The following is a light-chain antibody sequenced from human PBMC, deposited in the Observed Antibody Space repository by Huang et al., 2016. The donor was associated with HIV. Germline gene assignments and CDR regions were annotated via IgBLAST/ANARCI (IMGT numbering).Light chain of an antibody. CDR3: QQYETSPPWT. V-gene: IGKV3-20*01. CDR2: GAS. CDR1: QSVSSSY. J-gene: IGKJ1*01. Sequence: EIVLTQSPGTLSLSPGERATLSCRASQSVSSSYLAWYQQKPGQAPRLLIYGASSRATDIPDRVSGSGSGTDFTLSITRLEPEDFAVYYCQQYETSPPWTFGQGTKVEIK.